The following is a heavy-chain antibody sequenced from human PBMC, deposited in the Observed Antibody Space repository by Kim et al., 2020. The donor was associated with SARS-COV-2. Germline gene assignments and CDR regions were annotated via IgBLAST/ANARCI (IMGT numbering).Heavy chain of an antibody. V-gene: IGHV3-23*01. CDR2: ISGGAVTT. CDR1: GFTFSSYA. J-gene: IGHJ4*02. CDR3: AKGTTSTTYSATNY. D-gene: IGHD2-2*01. Sequence: GGSLRLSCAASGFTFSSYAMSWVRQAPGKGLEWVSSISGGAVTTYYADSVKGRFTISRDNSKNTLSLQMNSLRAEDTAVYYCAKGTTSTTYSATNYCGQGTPVTVSS.